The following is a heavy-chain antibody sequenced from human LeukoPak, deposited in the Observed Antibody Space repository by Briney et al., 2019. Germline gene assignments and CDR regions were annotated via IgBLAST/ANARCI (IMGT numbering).Heavy chain of an antibody. V-gene: IGHV3-30-3*01. D-gene: IGHD5-18*01. CDR2: ISYDGSNK. CDR3: ARDGSVDTAMAYFDY. Sequence: GGSLRLSCAASGFTFSSYAMSWVRQAPGKGLEWVAVISYDGSNKYYADSVKGRFTISRDNSKNTLYLQMNSLRAEDTAVYYCARDGSVDTAMAYFDYWGQGTLVTVSS. CDR1: GFTFSSYA. J-gene: IGHJ4*02.